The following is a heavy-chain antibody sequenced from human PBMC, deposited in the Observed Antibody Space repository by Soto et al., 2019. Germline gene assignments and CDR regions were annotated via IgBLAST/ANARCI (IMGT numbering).Heavy chain of an antibody. CDR2: IYTSGST. CDR1: GVSFSSYS. D-gene: IGHD3-16*01. J-gene: IGHJ6*02. Sequence: SETLSLTCTFSGVSFSSYSWSWFRQPAGKGLEWIGLIYTSGSTNYNPSLKSRVTMSVDTSKNQFSLKLSSVTAADTAVYYCARTSMIYGMDVWGQGTTVTVS. V-gene: IGHV4-4*07. CDR3: ARTSMIYGMDV.